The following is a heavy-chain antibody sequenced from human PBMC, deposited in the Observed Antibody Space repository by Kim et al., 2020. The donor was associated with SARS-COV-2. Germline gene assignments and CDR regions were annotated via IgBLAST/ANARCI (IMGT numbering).Heavy chain of an antibody. CDR3: ARTVYCGGDCYARGYFQH. Sequence: GGSLRLSCAASGFTFSSYGMHWVRQAPGKGLEWVAVISYDGSNKYYADSVKGRFTISRDNSKNTLYLQMNSLRAEDTAVYYCARTVYCGGDCYARGYFQHWGQGTLVTVSS. CDR2: ISYDGSNK. J-gene: IGHJ1*01. D-gene: IGHD2-21*02. CDR1: GFTFSSYG. V-gene: IGHV3-33*05.